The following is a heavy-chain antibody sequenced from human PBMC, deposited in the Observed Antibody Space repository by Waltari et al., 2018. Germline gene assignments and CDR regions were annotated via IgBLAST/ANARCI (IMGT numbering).Heavy chain of an antibody. CDR1: GGSLSGYH. J-gene: IGHJ6*03. V-gene: IGHV4-34*02. CDR3: ARVFGYYYYMDV. Sequence: QVQLQQWGAGLLKPSEPLSLTCDVSGGSLSGYHWTWIRQPPGKGLEWIGEINDSGRTTYNPSLESRVTVSIDTANNQFSLRVRSVTAADTAVYYCARVFGYYYYMDVWGKGTTVTISS. D-gene: IGHD3-3*01. CDR2: INDSGRT.